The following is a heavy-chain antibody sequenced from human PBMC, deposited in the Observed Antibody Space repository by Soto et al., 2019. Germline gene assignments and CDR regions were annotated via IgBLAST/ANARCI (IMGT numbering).Heavy chain of an antibody. J-gene: IGHJ4*02. D-gene: IGHD3-3*01. V-gene: IGHV3-30*18. CDR3: AKETVEYYFDY. CDR1: GFTFSIYV. Sequence: GSMRLSCAASGFTFSIYVMHWVSQAPGKGLEWVAVISYDGSNKYYADSVKGRFTISRDNSKNTLYLQMNSLRGEDTAVYYCAKETVEYYFDYWGQGTLVTVSS. CDR2: ISYDGSNK.